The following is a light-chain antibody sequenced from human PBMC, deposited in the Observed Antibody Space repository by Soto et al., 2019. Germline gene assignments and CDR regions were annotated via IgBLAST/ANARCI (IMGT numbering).Light chain of an antibody. CDR1: SSDVGSYNF. V-gene: IGLV2-11*01. Sequence: QSALTQPRSVSGSPGQSVTISCTGTSSDVGSYNFVSWHQQHPGKAPKLMIYDVAKRPSGVPDRFSGSKSGNTASLTISGLQAEDEADYYCCTFAGRYSYVFGRGTKLTVL. CDR3: CTFAGRYSYV. CDR2: DVA. J-gene: IGLJ1*01.